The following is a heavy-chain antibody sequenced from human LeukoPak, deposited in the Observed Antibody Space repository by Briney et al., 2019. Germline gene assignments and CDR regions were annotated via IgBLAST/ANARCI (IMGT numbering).Heavy chain of an antibody. Sequence: SVKVSYKTSGGTISSYTISSERQAPGQGLMCIGKIIPILGIANYPQKFQGRVTITADKSTSTAYMERSSLRSEDTAVYYCARDGRYCSSTSCYPYYGMDVWGQGTTVTVSS. V-gene: IGHV1-69*04. CDR3: ARDGRYCSSTSCYPYYGMDV. J-gene: IGHJ6*02. D-gene: IGHD2-2*01. CDR2: IIPILGIA. CDR1: GGTISSYT.